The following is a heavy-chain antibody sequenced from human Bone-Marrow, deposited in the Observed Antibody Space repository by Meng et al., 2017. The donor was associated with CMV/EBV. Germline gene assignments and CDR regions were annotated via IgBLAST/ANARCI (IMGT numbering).Heavy chain of an antibody. CDR2: INPNSGGT. CDR1: GYTFTGYY. J-gene: IGHJ4*02. D-gene: IGHD2-2*01. V-gene: IGHV1-2*02. Sequence: GQLGQSGAEVKKPGASVKVSCKASGYTFTGYYMHWVRQAPGQGLEWMGWINPNSGGTNYAQKFQGRVTMTRDTSISTAYMELSRLRSDDTAVYYCARAHCSSTSCLIDYWGQGTLVTVSS. CDR3: ARAHCSSTSCLIDY.